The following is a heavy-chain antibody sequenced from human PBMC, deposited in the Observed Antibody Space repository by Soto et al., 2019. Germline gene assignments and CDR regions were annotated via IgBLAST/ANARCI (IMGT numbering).Heavy chain of an antibody. CDR1: GFTFSSYG. D-gene: IGHD6-13*01. CDR2: ISYDGSNK. Sequence: QVQLVESGGGVVQPGRSLRLSCAASGFTFSSYGMHWVRQAPGKGLEWVAVISYDGSNKYYADSVKGRFTISRDNSKNTLYPQMNSLRAEDTAVYYCAKDLGSSWHPPVHYGMDVWGQGTTVTVSS. CDR3: AKDLGSSWHPPVHYGMDV. V-gene: IGHV3-30*18. J-gene: IGHJ6*02.